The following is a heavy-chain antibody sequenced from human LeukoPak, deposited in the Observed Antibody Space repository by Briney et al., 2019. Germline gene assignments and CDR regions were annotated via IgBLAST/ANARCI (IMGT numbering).Heavy chain of an antibody. CDR1: GFTFSSYA. CDR2: ISGSGGST. CDR3: AKVSGYGVAGTGFDY. D-gene: IGHD6-19*01. J-gene: IGHJ4*02. V-gene: IGHV3-23*01. Sequence: GGSLRLSCAASGFTFSSYAMSWVRQAPGKGLEGVSGISGSGGSTYYADSVKGRFTISRDNSKNTLYLQMNSLRAEDTAVYYCAKVSGYGVAGTGFDYCGQGTLVPVSS.